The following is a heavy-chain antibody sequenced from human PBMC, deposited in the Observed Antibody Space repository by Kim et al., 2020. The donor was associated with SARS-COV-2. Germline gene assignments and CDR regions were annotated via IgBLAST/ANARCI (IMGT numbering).Heavy chain of an antibody. CDR2: IYYSGTT. CDR1: GDSMSSSNYY. Sequence: SETLSLTCTVSGDSMSSSNYYWGWIRQPPGKGLEWIGSIYYSGTTYYSPSLKSRVTISVDTSMNQFSLRLSSVTAADTAVYFCGRQTGYLYALDVWGQGTMVTVSS. V-gene: IGHV4-39*01. J-gene: IGHJ3*01. D-gene: IGHD3-9*01. CDR3: GRQTGYLYALDV.